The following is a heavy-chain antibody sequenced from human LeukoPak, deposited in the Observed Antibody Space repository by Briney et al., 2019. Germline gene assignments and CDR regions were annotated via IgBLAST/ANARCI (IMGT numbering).Heavy chain of an antibody. J-gene: IGHJ3*02. D-gene: IGHD1-26*01. V-gene: IGHV3-23*01. CDR3: AKDHVEWELPQAFDI. Sequence: RGSLRLSCAASGFTFSSYAMSWVRQAPGKGLEWVSAISGSGGSTYYADSAKGRFTISRDNSKNTLYLQMNSLRAEDTAVYYCAKDHVEWELPQAFDIWGQGTMVTVSS. CDR1: GFTFSSYA. CDR2: ISGSGGST.